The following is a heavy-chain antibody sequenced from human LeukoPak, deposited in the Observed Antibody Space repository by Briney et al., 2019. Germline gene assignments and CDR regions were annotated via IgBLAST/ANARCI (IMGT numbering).Heavy chain of an antibody. CDR2: IYYSGST. CDR3: ARYRRYYDSSGYLGGAFDI. CDR1: GGSISSYY. Sequence: PSETLSLTCTVSGGSISSYYWSWIRQPPGKGLEWIGYIYYSGSTNYNPSLKGRVTISVDTSKNQFSLKLSSVTAADTAVYYCARYRRYYDSSGYLGGAFDIWGQGTMVTVSS. V-gene: IGHV4-59*01. D-gene: IGHD3-22*01. J-gene: IGHJ3*02.